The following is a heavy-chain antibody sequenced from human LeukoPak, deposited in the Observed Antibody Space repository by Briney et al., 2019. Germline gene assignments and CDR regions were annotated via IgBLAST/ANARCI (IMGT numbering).Heavy chain of an antibody. CDR1: GYTFTSYG. CDR2: ISAYNGKT. D-gene: IGHD6-13*01. J-gene: IGHJ6*02. CDR3: ARDHPYSSSWYELHYYYGMDV. V-gene: IGHV1-18*01. Sequence: GASVKVSCKASGYTFTSYGISWVRQAPGQGLEWMGWISAYNGKTNYAQKLQGRVTMTTDTSTSTAYMELRSLRSDDTAVYYCARDHPYSSSWYELHYYYGMDVWGQATTLTVSS.